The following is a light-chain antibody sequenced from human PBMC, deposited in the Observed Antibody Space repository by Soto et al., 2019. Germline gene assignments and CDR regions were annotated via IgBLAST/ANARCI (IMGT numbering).Light chain of an antibody. V-gene: IGKV3D-15*01. J-gene: IGKJ5*01. Sequence: EIVMTQSPVTLSVSPGERATLSCRASQRVSSNVAWYQQKPGQAPRLLIYDASNRATGIPARFSGSGSGTDFTLTISRLEPEDFAMYYCHLYDTSPPVTFGQGTRLEIK. CDR2: DAS. CDR3: HLYDTSPPVT. CDR1: QRVSSN.